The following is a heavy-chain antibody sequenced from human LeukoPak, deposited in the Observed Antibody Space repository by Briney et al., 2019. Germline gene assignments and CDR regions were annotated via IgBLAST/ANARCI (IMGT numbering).Heavy chain of an antibody. CDR2: IRWDGDTT. J-gene: IGHJ4*02. Sequence: GGSLRLSCAASGFTFDDYSMHWVRQPPGKGLEWVSFIRWDGDTTYYADSVKGRFTISRDNSKNSLYLQMNSLRTEDTALYYCAKEDSSGPSFDYWGQGTLVTVSS. D-gene: IGHD6-19*01. CDR3: AKEDSSGPSFDY. CDR1: GFTFDDYS. V-gene: IGHV3-43*01.